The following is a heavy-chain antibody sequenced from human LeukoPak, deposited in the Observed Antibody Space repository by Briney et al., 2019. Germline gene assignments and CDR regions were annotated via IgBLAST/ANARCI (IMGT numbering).Heavy chain of an antibody. CDR2: ISDDGSNK. Sequence: PGGSLRLSCAASGFTFSSYGMHWVRQAPGKGLEWVAVISDDGSNKYYVDSVKGRVTISRDNSKNTLFLQMNSLRADDTAVYYCALDSTVTHGSDYWGQGTLVTVSS. J-gene: IGHJ4*02. V-gene: IGHV3-30*03. CDR1: GFTFSSYG. D-gene: IGHD4-17*01. CDR3: ALDSTVTHGSDY.